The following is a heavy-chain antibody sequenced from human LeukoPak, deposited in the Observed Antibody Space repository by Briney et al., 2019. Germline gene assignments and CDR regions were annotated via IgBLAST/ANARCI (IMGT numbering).Heavy chain of an antibody. V-gene: IGHV3-23*01. CDR3: ARSLSRTGDY. CDR2: ISGSGGST. J-gene: IGHJ4*02. D-gene: IGHD1-14*01. CDR1: GFTFSSYA. Sequence: GGSPRLSCAASGFTFSSYAMSWVRQAPGKGLEWVSAISGSGGSTYYADSVKGRFTISRDNSKNMLYLQMNSLRAEDTAVYYCARSLSRTGDYWGQRTLVTVSS.